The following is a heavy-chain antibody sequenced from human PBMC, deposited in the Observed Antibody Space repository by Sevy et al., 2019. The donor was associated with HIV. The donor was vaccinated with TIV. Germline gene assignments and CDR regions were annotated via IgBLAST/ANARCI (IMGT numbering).Heavy chain of an antibody. Sequence: ASVKVSCKASGYTFTGYYMHWVRQAPGQGLEWMGWINPNSGGTNYAQKFQGRVTMTRDTSISTAYMELSRLRSDDTAVYYCARDPLWLPGIDYWGQGTLVTVSS. D-gene: IGHD5-18*01. J-gene: IGHJ4*02. V-gene: IGHV1-2*02. CDR3: ARDPLWLPGIDY. CDR1: GYTFTGYY. CDR2: INPNSGGT.